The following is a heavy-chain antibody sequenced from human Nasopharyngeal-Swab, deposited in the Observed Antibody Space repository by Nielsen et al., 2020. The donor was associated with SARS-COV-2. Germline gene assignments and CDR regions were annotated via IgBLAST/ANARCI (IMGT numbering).Heavy chain of an antibody. V-gene: IGHV3-30*04. Sequence: GESLKISCAASGFTFSSYAMHWVRQAPGKGLEWVAVISYDGSNKYYADSVKGRFTISRDNSKNTLYPQMNSLRAEDTAVYYCAREGDIAVADYWGQGTLVTVSS. D-gene: IGHD6-19*01. CDR3: AREGDIAVADY. J-gene: IGHJ4*02. CDR1: GFTFSSYA. CDR2: ISYDGSNK.